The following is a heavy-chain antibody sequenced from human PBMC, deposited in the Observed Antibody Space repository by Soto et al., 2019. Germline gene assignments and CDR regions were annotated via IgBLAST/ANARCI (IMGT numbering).Heavy chain of an antibody. J-gene: IGHJ4*02. V-gene: IGHV5-51*01. CDR1: GYTFTNYW. CDR2: IYPDDSDS. Sequence: GESLKISCRGSGYTFTNYWIGWVRQKPGKGLEWMGIIYPDDSDSTYSPSLQGQVTILADKSINTAYLQWGSLKASDTAMYYRARQAVLGGFDYWGQGTLVTVSS. D-gene: IGHD2-15*01. CDR3: ARQAVLGGFDY.